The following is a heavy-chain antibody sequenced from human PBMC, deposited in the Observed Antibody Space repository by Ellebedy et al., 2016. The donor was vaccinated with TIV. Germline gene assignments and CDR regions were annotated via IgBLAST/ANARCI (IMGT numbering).Heavy chain of an antibody. CDR2: IIPIFGTA. Sequence: SVKVSCXASGGTFSSYAISWVRQAPGQGLEWMGGIIPIFGTANYAQKFQGRVTITADESTSTAYMELSSLRSEDTAVYYCARGSSSWYPRNDAFDIWGQGTMVTVSS. CDR1: GGTFSSYA. CDR3: ARGSSSWYPRNDAFDI. V-gene: IGHV1-69*13. J-gene: IGHJ3*02. D-gene: IGHD6-13*01.